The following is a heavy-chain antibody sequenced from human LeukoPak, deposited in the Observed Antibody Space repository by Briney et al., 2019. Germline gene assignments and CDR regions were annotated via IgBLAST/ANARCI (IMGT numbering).Heavy chain of an antibody. J-gene: IGHJ4*02. CDR3: ARDYNPGDGYNWRLFDS. D-gene: IGHD5-24*01. CDR2: ISKTSSYM. CDR1: GFTFSLYS. V-gene: IGHV3-21*01. Sequence: PGGSLRLSCAASGFTFSLYSMTWVRQAPGMGLEWVSSISKTSSYMYYVDSVKGRFIISRDNAKNSLFLQLDSLRAEDTAVYYCARDYNPGDGYNWRLFDSWGQGTLVTVSS.